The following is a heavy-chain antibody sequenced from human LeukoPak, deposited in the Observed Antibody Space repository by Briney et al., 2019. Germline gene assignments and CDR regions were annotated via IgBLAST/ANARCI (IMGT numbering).Heavy chain of an antibody. Sequence: GGSLRLSCAASGFTFDDYGMTWVRQVPGKGLEWVSGIYWNGGNTGYADSVKGRFTISRDNAKNSVYLQMNSLRADDTAVYYCARLSYDSGTHYTCYEYWGQGTLVTVSS. V-gene: IGHV3-20*04. CDR1: GFTFDDYG. CDR2: IYWNGGNT. J-gene: IGHJ4*02. D-gene: IGHD3-10*01. CDR3: ARLSYDSGTHYTCYEY.